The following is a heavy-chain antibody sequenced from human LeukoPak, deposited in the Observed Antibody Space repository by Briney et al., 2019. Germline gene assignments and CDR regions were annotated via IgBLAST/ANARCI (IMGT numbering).Heavy chain of an antibody. CDR1: GFTFSSYA. CDR3: ARELYDFWSGYYTAPLYGMDV. Sequence: GGSLRLSCAASGFTFSSYAMHWVRQAPGKGLEWVAVISYDGSNKYYADSVKGRFTISRDNSKNTLYLQMNSLRAEDTAVYYCARELYDFWSGYYTAPLYGMDVWGQGTTVTVSS. D-gene: IGHD3-3*01. V-gene: IGHV3-30-3*01. J-gene: IGHJ6*02. CDR2: ISYDGSNK.